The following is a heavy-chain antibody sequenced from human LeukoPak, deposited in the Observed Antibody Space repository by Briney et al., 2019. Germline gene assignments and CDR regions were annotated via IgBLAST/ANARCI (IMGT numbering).Heavy chain of an antibody. CDR3: ARLFGELYLWYYYGMDV. CDR2: ITSSSGTI. V-gene: IGHV3-48*02. D-gene: IGHD3-16*01. J-gene: IGHJ6*02. CDR1: GFTFSSYT. Sequence: GGCLRLSCAASGFTFSSYTMNWVRQPPGKGLEGVPFITSSSGTIYYAGSVKSRFTISRDNAKNSLYLQMNSLGDEDTAVYYCARLFGELYLWYYYGMDVWGQGTTVTVSS.